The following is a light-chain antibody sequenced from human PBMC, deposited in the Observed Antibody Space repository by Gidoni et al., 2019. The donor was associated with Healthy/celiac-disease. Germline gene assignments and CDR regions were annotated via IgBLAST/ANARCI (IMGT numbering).Light chain of an antibody. CDR1: QSVLYISNNKNY. V-gene: IGKV4-1*01. CDR2: WAS. CDR3: QQYYSTPLT. Sequence: DIVMTQSPDSLAVSLGVRATINCKSSQSVLYISNNKNYLAWYQQKPGQPPKLLIYWASTRESGVPDRFSGSGSGTDFTLTISSLQAEDVAVYYCQQYYSTPLTFGQGTKVEIK. J-gene: IGKJ1*01.